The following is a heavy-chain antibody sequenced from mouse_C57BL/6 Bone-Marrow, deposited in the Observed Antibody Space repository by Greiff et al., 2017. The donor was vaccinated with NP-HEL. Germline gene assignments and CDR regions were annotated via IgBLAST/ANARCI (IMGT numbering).Heavy chain of an antibody. CDR1: GFTFSSYG. D-gene: IGHD2-4*01. CDR3: ARQGRITTRPYYYAMDY. V-gene: IGHV5-6*01. J-gene: IGHJ4*01. Sequence: EVKLVESGGDLVKPGGSLKLSCAASGFTFSSYGMSWVRQTPDKRLEWVATISSGGSYTYYPDSVKGRFTISRDNAKNTLYLQMSSLKSEDTAMYYCARQGRITTRPYYYAMDYWGQGTSVTVSS. CDR2: ISSGGSYT.